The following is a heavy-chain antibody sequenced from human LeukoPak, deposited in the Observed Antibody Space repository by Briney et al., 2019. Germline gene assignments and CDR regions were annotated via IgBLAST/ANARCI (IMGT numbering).Heavy chain of an antibody. V-gene: IGHV3-21*01. Sequence: PGGSLRLSCAASGFTFSSYSMNSVRQAPGKGLEWVSAISSSSSYIYYADSVKGRFTISSDNAKNSLYLQMNSLRAEDTAVYYCARESAAAGKEDWFDPWGQGTLVTVSS. CDR1: GFTFSSYS. D-gene: IGHD6-13*01. CDR3: ARESAAAGKEDWFDP. J-gene: IGHJ5*02. CDR2: ISSSSSYI.